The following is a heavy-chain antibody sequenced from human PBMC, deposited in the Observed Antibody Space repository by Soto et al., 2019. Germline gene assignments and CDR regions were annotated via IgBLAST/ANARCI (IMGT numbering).Heavy chain of an antibody. D-gene: IGHD2-15*01. CDR2: IYYSGST. V-gene: IGHV4-31*03. Sequence: QVQLQESGPGLVKPSQTLSLTCTVSGGSISSGGYYWSWIRQHPGKGLEWIGYIYYSGSTYYNPSLKSRVTISVDTSKNQFSLKLSSVTAADTAVYYCTRGSVVAATLFDYWGQGTLVTVSS. J-gene: IGHJ4*02. CDR3: TRGSVVAATLFDY. CDR1: GGSISSGGYY.